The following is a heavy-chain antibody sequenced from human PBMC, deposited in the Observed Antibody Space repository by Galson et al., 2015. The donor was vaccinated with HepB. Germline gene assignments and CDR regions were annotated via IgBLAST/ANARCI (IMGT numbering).Heavy chain of an antibody. CDR2: ITDSAGS. J-gene: IGHJ4*02. V-gene: IGHV3-23*01. Sequence: SLRLSCAASGFTFSSYAMSWVRQAPGKGLEWVPGITDSAGSYADSVKGRFTISRDNSKNTLYRQMNGLRAEDTALYYCAKDASYDFWGGCIDYWGQGTLVTVSS. CDR3: AKDASYDFWGGCIDY. D-gene: IGHD3-3*01. CDR1: GFTFSSYA.